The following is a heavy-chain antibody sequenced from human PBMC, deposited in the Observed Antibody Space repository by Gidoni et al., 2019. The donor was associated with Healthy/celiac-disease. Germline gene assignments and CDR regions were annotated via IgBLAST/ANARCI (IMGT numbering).Heavy chain of an antibody. CDR1: GFTFYGYA. J-gene: IGHJ4*02. CDR3: AKDRGVEYSSLSGFDY. V-gene: IGHV3-9*01. D-gene: IGHD6-6*01. Sequence: EVQLVESGGGVVQPRRSLRLSCAASGFTFYGYAMHWVRQAPGKGLEWVSVISWNGANIAYADSVKGRFTISRDNAKNSLFLHMDSLRAEDTALYYCAKDRGVEYSSLSGFDYWGQGILVTVS. CDR2: ISWNGANI.